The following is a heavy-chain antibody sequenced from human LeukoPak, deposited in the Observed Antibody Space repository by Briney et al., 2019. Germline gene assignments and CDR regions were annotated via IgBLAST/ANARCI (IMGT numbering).Heavy chain of an antibody. J-gene: IGHJ4*02. D-gene: IGHD4-17*01. V-gene: IGHV4-34*01. CDR2: INHSGST. Sequence: PSETLSLTCAVYGGSFSGYYWSWIRQPPGKGLHWIGEINHSGSTNYNPSLKSRVTISVDTSKNQFSLKLSSGTAADTAVYYCARTADDYGDYVTFDYWGQGTLVTVSS. CDR3: ARTADDYGDYVTFDY. CDR1: GGSFSGYY.